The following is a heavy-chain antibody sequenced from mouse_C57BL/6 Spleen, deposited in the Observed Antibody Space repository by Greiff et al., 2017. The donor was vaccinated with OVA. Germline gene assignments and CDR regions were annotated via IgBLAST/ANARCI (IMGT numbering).Heavy chain of an antibody. CDR2: IDPSDSYT. CDR3: ARGALYGSSSLDY. V-gene: IGHV1-59*01. D-gene: IGHD1-1*01. J-gene: IGHJ2*01. Sequence: VQLQQPGAELVRPGTSVKLSCKASGYTFTSYWMHWVKQRPGQGLEWIGVIDPSDSYTNYNQKFKGKATLTVDTSSSTAYMQLSSLTSEDSAVYYCARGALYGSSSLDYWGQGTTLTVSS. CDR1: GYTFTSYW.